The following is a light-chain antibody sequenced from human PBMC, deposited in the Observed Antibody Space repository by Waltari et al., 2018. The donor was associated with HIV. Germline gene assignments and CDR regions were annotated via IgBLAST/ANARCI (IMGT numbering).Light chain of an antibody. CDR2: DAS. V-gene: IGKV3-11*01. CDR1: QSVGSY. Sequence: EIVLTQSPATLFLSPGERATLSCRASQSVGSYLAWYQQKPGQAPRLLIYDASNRATSMPARFSGSGSGTDFTLTISSIQPEDFAVYYCQQRSKWPPLTFGGGTKVGIK. CDR3: QQRSKWPPLT. J-gene: IGKJ4*01.